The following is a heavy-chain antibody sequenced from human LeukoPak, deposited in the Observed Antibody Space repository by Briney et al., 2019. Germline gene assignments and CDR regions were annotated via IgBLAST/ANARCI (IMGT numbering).Heavy chain of an antibody. V-gene: IGHV3-74*01. CDR1: GFTFSRYW. D-gene: IGHD3-9*01. CDR3: AREPPWNFDWFYYYYSGMDV. CDR2: INCGGSST. J-gene: IGHJ6*02. Sequence: GGSLRLSCAASGFTFSRYWMLWVRQAPGKGVVCVSRINCGGSSTSYADSVKGRFTISRDNDKNTLSLQMNSRRAEDTAVYYCAREPPWNFDWFYYYYSGMDVWGQGTTVTVSS.